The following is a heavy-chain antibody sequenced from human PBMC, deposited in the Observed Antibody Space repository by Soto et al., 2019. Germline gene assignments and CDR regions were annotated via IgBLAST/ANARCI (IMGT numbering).Heavy chain of an antibody. CDR1: GGSISSGGYY. Sequence: SETLSLTCTVSGGSISSGGYYWSWIRQHPGKGLEWIGYIYYSGSTYYNPSLKSRVTISVDTSKNQFSLKLSSVTAEDTAVYYCARVDIAMVEYFDYWGQGTLVTVSS. V-gene: IGHV4-31*03. D-gene: IGHD5-18*01. J-gene: IGHJ4*02. CDR3: ARVDIAMVEYFDY. CDR2: IYYSGST.